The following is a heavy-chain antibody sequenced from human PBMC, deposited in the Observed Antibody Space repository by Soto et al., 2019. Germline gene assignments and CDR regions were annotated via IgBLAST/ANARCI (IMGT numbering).Heavy chain of an antibody. CDR1: GFTLSDYG. CDR3: ARDPGRDSPIDY. CDR2: IWHDGGAK. J-gene: IGHJ4*02. Sequence: QVQLVESGGGVVQPGRSLRLSCTASGFTLSDYGMHWVRQAPGKGLEWVAVIWHDGGAKYYAESVTGRITISRDNSKNTVHLPIDSRGGEDTALYYCARDPGRDSPIDYWGQGTLVTVSS. V-gene: IGHV3-33*01. D-gene: IGHD3-22*01.